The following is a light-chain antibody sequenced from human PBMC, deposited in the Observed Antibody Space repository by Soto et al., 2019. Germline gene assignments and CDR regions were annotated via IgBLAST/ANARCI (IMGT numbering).Light chain of an antibody. V-gene: IGLV2-11*01. Sequence: QSALTQPRSVSESPGQSVTISCTGTSSDVGAYDYVSWYQQHPGKAPQLMIYDVTKRPSGVPHRFSGSRSGNTASLTISGLQAEDDADYYCTSFAPGRIYVFGSGTKLTVL. J-gene: IGLJ1*01. CDR1: SSDVGAYDY. CDR2: DVT. CDR3: TSFAPGRIYV.